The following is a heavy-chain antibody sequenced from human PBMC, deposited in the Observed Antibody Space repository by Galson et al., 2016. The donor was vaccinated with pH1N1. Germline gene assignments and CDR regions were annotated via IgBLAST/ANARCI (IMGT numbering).Heavy chain of an antibody. CDR1: GGSFRGYY. V-gene: IGHV4-34*01. D-gene: IGHD3-9*01. CDR3: ARRKPNFDPHVIDF. Sequence: SETLSLTCAVYGGSFRGYYWSWIRQSPEKGLEWIGEINHGGSTNYNPSLEGRVALSLDTSKNQFSLKLSSLTAADTALYFCARRKPNFDPHVIDFWGQGALVTVSS. CDR2: INHGGST. J-gene: IGHJ4*02.